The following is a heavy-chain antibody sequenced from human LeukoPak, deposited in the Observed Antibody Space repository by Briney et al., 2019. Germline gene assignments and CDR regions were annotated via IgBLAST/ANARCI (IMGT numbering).Heavy chain of an antibody. CDR3: ARDPGDSSGWEVGYYFDY. CDR1: GFTFSSYA. D-gene: IGHD6-19*01. CDR2: ISTSSSYI. J-gene: IGHJ4*02. Sequence: PGGSLRLSCASSGFTFSSYAMSWVRQAPGKGLEWVSSISTSSSYIYYADSVKGRFTISRDNAKNSLYLQMNSLRAEDTAVYYCARDPGDSSGWEVGYYFDYWGQGTLVTVSS. V-gene: IGHV3-21*01.